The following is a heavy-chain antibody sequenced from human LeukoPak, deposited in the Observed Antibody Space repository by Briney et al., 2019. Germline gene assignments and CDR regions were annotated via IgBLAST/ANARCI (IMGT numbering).Heavy chain of an antibody. CDR1: GFTFSSYA. D-gene: IGHD1-1*01. J-gene: IGHJ4*02. V-gene: IGHV3-23*01. CDR2: ISGSGGST. Sequence: GGSLRLSCAASGFTFSSYAMSWDRQAPGKGLEWVSAISGSGGSTYYADSVKGRFTISRDNSKNTLYLQMNSLRAEDTAVYYCAKSNSLERTYFDYWGQGTLVTVSS. CDR3: AKSNSLERTYFDY.